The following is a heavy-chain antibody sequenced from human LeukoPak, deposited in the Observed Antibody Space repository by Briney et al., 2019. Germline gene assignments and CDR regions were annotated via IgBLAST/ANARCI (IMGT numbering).Heavy chain of an antibody. CDR2: INPNPGGT. V-gene: IGHV1-2*02. D-gene: IGHD3-22*01. J-gene: IGHJ4*02. CDR1: GYTFTGYF. Sequence: ASVKISCKASGYTFTGYFMHWVRQTPGQGLEWMGWINPNPGGTYYAQKFQGRVTMNRDTSINTAYMELRRLRSDDTAVYYCARVKGSRYYDSSGYPDYWGQGTLVTVSS. CDR3: ARVKGSRYYDSSGYPDY.